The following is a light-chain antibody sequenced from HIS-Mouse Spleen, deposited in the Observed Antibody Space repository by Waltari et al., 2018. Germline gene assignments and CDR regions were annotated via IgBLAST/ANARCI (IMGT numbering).Light chain of an antibody. V-gene: IGKV4-1*01. CDR2: WAS. CDR3: QQYYSTPFT. Sequence: DIVMTQSADFLVVSLRKSAHINRKPCQSVLYSSNNKNYLAWYQQKPGQPPKLLIYWASTRESGVPDRFSGSGSGTDFTLTISSLQAEDVAVYYCQQYYSTPFTFGPGTKVDIK. CDR1: QSVLYSSNNKNY. J-gene: IGKJ3*01.